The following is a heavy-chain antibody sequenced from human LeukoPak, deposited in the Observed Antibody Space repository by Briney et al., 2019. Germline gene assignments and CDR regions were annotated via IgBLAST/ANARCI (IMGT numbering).Heavy chain of an antibody. CDR2: VHHSGSS. J-gene: IGHJ4*02. CDR1: GDSISSGGYY. Sequence: PSETLSLTCTVSGDSISSGGYYWSWIRQAPGKGLEWIGYVHHSGSSFYNPSLKRRVTMSLDRSKNQFSLKLTSVTAADTAVYYCARDGHGFNGGGGFWGQGTLVTVSS. D-gene: IGHD3-16*01. V-gene: IGHV4-30-2*01. CDR3: ARDGHGFNGGGGF.